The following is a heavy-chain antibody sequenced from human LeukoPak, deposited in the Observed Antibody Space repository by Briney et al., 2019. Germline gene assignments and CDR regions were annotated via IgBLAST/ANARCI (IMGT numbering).Heavy chain of an antibody. V-gene: IGHV3-48*04. CDR3: ARGIVGAADYFDY. J-gene: IGHJ4*02. D-gene: IGHD1-26*01. CDR2: ISSSSSTI. CDR1: GFTFGSYS. Sequence: PGGSLRLSCEDSGFTFGSYSMNWVRQAPGKGLEWVSYISSSSSTIYYADSVKGRFTISRDNAKNSLYLQMNSLRAEDTAVYYCARGIVGAADYFDYWGQGTLVTVSS.